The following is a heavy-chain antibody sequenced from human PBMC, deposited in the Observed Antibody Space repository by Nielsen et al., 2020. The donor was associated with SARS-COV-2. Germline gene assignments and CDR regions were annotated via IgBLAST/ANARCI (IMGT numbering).Heavy chain of an antibody. CDR2: ITPRGGNT. CDR1: GSTFTSGY. V-gene: IGHV1-46*03. D-gene: IGHD6-19*01. J-gene: IGHJ3*02. CDR3: ARENNSGTDAFDI. Sequence: ASVKVSCKTSGSTFTSGYIHWVRRAPGQGLEWMGLITPRGGNTVYAQRFQGRVTMTTDTSATTVNMVLTGLRSEDTAIYYCARENNSGTDAFDIWGPGTGVTVSP.